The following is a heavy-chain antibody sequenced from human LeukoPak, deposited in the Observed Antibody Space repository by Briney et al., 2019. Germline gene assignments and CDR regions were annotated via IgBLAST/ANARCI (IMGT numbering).Heavy chain of an antibody. V-gene: IGHV3-66*02. CDR1: GFTASSSY. CDR2: IYSGGST. Sequence: GGSLRLSCVASGFTASSSYMSWVRQAPGKGLEWVSVIYSGGSTYYADSVKGRFTISRDNSKNTLYLQMNSLRVEDTAVYYCARVGIASAGLYYFDDWGQGTLVIVSS. D-gene: IGHD6-13*01. J-gene: IGHJ4*02. CDR3: ARVGIASAGLYYFDD.